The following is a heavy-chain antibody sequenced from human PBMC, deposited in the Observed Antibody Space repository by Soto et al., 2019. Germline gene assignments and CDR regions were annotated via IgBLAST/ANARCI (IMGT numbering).Heavy chain of an antibody. Sequence: PGGSLRLSCAASGFPFSTYAMVWVRQVPGKGPEWVSSISGSGRSTYVADSLKGRVTISRDNSKNTLFLQMNSLRAEDTAVYYCARQSSLVGLETYLDPWGQGTPVTVSS. CDR1: GFPFSTYA. D-gene: IGHD2-15*01. CDR2: ISGSGRST. J-gene: IGHJ5*02. V-gene: IGHV3-23*01. CDR3: ARQSSLVGLETYLDP.